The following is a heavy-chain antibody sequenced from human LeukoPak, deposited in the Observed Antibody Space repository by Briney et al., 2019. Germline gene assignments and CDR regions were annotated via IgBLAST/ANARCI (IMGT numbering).Heavy chain of an antibody. CDR2: ISGSGGST. CDR1: GFTFSSYA. CDR3: AKVRGYSYGYLVDY. J-gene: IGHJ4*02. V-gene: IGHV3-23*01. D-gene: IGHD5-18*01. Sequence: GGSLRLSCAASGFTFSSYAMSWVRQAPGKGLEWVSAISGSGGSTYYADSVKGRFTISRDNSKNTLYLQMNSLRAEDTAVYYCAKVRGYSYGYLVDYWGQGTLVTVSS.